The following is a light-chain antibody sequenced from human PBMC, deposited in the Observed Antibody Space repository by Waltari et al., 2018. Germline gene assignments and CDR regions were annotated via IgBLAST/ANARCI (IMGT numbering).Light chain of an antibody. CDR1: QSVSKA. J-gene: IGKJ1*01. CDR2: GAS. CDR3: QHYLRLPVT. V-gene: IGKV3-20*01. Sequence: SCRASQSVSKALAWYQQKPGQAPRLLIYGASTRATGIPDRFSGSGSGTDFSLTISRLEPDDFAVYYCQHYLRLPVTFGQGTTVEI.